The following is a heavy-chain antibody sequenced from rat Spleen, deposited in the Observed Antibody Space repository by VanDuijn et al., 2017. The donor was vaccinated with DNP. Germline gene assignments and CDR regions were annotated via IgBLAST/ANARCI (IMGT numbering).Heavy chain of an antibody. V-gene: IGHV5-22*01. D-gene: IGHD1-4*01. Sequence: EVQLVESGGGLVQPGRSLKRSCAASGFTFSDYYMAWVRQAPTKGLEWVAYISYDGGSTYYGDSVKGRFTISRDNAKSTLYLQMNSLRSEDMATYYCARRWYNRFDYWGQGVMVTVSS. CDR3: ARRWYNRFDY. CDR2: ISYDGGST. J-gene: IGHJ2*01. CDR1: GFTFSDYY.